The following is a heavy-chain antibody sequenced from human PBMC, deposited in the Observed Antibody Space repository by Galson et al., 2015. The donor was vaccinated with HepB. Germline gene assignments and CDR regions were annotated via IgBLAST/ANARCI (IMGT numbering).Heavy chain of an antibody. Sequence: SVKVSCKASGGTFSSYAISCVRQAPGQGLEWMGRIIPILGIANYAQKFQGRVTITADKSTSTAYMELSSLRSEDTAVYYCARGAGATTPIDYWGQGTLVTVSS. CDR3: ARGAGATTPIDY. CDR2: IIPILGIA. CDR1: GGTFSSYA. J-gene: IGHJ4*02. V-gene: IGHV1-69*04. D-gene: IGHD1-26*01.